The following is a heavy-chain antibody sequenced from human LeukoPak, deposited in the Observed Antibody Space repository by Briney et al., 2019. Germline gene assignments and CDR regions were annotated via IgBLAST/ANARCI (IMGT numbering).Heavy chain of an antibody. J-gene: IGHJ4*02. D-gene: IGHD5-12*01. V-gene: IGHV3-53*01. Sequence: GGSLRLSCAASGFTVSSNYMSWVRQAPGKGLEWVSVIYSGGSTYYADSVKGRFTISRDNSKNTLYLQMNSLRAEDTAVYYCAKTDLEWLFDYWGQGTLVTVSS. CDR3: AKTDLEWLFDY. CDR1: GFTVSSNY. CDR2: IYSGGST.